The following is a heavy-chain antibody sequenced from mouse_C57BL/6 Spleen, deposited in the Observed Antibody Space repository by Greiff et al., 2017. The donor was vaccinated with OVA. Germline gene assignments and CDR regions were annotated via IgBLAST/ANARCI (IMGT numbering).Heavy chain of an antibody. CDR3: ATGQVTTGFAY. CDR1: GYTFTSYW. D-gene: IGHD2-2*01. J-gene: IGHJ3*01. Sequence: QVHVKQPGAELVMPGASVKLSCKASGYTFTSYWMHWVKQRPGQGLEWIGEIDPSDSYTNYNQKFKGKSTLTVDKSSSTAYMQLSSLTSGDSAVYYCATGQVTTGFAYWGQGTLVTVSA. V-gene: IGHV1-69*01. CDR2: IDPSDSYT.